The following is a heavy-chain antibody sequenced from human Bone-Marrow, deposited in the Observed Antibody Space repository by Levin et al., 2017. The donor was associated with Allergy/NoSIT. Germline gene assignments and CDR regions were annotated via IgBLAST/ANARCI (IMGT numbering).Heavy chain of an antibody. CDR1: GYTFTGYY. V-gene: IGHV1-2*06. J-gene: IGHJ5*02. Sequence: ASVKVSCKASGYTFTGYYMHWVRQAPGQGLEWMGRINPNSGGTNYAQKFQGRVTMTRDTSISTAYMELSRLRSDDTAVYYCAREATPRPRGARYCTGGVCYERADNWFDPWGQGTLVTVSS. CDR2: INPNSGGT. CDR3: AREATPRPRGARYCTGGVCYERADNWFDP. D-gene: IGHD2-8*02.